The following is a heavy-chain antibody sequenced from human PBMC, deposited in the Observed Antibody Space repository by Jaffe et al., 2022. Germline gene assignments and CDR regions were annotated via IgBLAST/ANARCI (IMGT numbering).Heavy chain of an antibody. D-gene: IGHD6-19*01. CDR1: GYTFTSYY. Sequence: QVQLVQSGAEVKKPGASVKVSCKASGYTFTSYYMHWVRQAPGQGLEWMGIINPSGGSTSYAQKFQGRVTMTRDTSTSTVYMELSSLRSEDTAVYYCARDGASIAVAGWGDWFDPWGQGTLVTVSS. J-gene: IGHJ5*02. CDR2: INPSGGST. V-gene: IGHV1-46*03. CDR3: ARDGASIAVAGWGDWFDP.